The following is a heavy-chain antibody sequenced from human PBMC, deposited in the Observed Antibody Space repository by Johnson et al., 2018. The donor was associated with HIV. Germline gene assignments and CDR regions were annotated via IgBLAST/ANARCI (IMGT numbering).Heavy chain of an antibody. CDR2: ISYDGSNK. CDR1: GFTFDDYG. D-gene: IGHD3-16*01. V-gene: IGHV3-30*18. J-gene: IGHJ3*02. CDR3: TKMGALGAFDI. Sequence: VQLVESGGGVVRPGGSLRLSCAASGFTFDDYGMSWVRQAPGKGLEWVAVISYDGSNKYYADSVKGRFTISRDNSKNTLSLQMNSLRAEDTAVYYCTKMGALGAFDIWGQGTMVTVSS.